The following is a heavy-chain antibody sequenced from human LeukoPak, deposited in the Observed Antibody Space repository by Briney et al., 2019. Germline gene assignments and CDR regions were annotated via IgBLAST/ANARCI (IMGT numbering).Heavy chain of an antibody. D-gene: IGHD4-11*01. CDR3: ARSVYSYYANWFDP. Sequence: GGSLRLSCAASGFAFSSCWMHWVRQAPGKGLVWVSRISSDGSSTTYADSVQGRFTISRDNAKNTLYLQMNSLRADDTAVYYCARSVYSYYANWFDPWGQGTLVTVSS. J-gene: IGHJ5*02. V-gene: IGHV3-74*01. CDR2: ISSDGSST. CDR1: GFAFSSCW.